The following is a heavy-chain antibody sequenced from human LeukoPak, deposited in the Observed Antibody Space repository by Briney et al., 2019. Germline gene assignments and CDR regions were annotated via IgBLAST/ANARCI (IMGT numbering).Heavy chain of an antibody. CDR1: GYTFTGYY. J-gene: IGHJ2*01. V-gene: IGHV1-2*06. Sequence: ASVKVSCKASGYTFTGYYMHWVRQAPGQGLEWMGRINPNSGGTNYAQKFQGRVTMTRDTSISTAYMELSSLRSEDTAVYYCAGRPYYYDSSGTPPRRAFDLWGRGTLVTVSS. D-gene: IGHD3-22*01. CDR3: AGRPYYYDSSGTPPRRAFDL. CDR2: INPNSGGT.